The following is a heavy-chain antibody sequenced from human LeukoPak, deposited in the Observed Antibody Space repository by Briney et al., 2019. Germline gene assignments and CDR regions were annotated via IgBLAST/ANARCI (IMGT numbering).Heavy chain of an antibody. Sequence: SETLSLTCAVYGGSFSGYYWSWIRQPPGKGLEWIGEINHSGSTNYNPSLKGRVTISVDTSKNQFSLKLSSVTAADTAVYYCARAYYDSSGYYSFDYWGQGTLVTVSS. J-gene: IGHJ4*02. D-gene: IGHD3-22*01. V-gene: IGHV4-34*01. CDR2: INHSGST. CDR1: GGSFSGYY. CDR3: ARAYYDSSGYYSFDY.